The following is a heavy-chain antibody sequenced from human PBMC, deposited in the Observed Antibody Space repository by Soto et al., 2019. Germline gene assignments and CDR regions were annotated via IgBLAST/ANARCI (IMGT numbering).Heavy chain of an antibody. CDR2: IYYRGSP. D-gene: IGHD1-1*01. V-gene: IGHV4-59*02. Sequence: AETLSLTFTVSGGSVTSYYWIRQPPGKGLESIGYIYYRGSPNYNPSLKGRVNMSLDTSKNQFSLKLSSVTTADTAVYYCSRMDNVKEYFDXWGQGILVPVSX. J-gene: IGHJ4*02. CDR1: GGSVTSYY. CDR3: SRMDNVKEYFDX.